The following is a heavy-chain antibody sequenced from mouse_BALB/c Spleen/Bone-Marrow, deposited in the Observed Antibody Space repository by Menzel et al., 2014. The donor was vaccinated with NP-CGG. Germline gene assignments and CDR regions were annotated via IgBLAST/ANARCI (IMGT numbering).Heavy chain of an antibody. D-gene: IGHD1-1*01. CDR2: ILPGSGST. V-gene: IGHV1-9*01. J-gene: IGHJ1*01. CDR1: GYTFSSYW. Sequence: QVQLQQSGAGLMKPGASVKISCTATGYTFSSYWIEWVKQRPGHGLEWIGEILPGSGSTNYNEKFKGKATFTADTSSNTAYMQLSSLTSEDSAVYYCAREDGLGYFDVWGAGTTVTVSS. CDR3: AREDGLGYFDV.